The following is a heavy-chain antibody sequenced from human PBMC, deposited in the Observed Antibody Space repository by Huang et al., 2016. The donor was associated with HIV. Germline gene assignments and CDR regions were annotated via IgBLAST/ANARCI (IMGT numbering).Heavy chain of an antibody. CDR2: ISPICATT. V-gene: IGHV1-69*13. J-gene: IGHJ3*01. CDR1: GDPFSSYA. CDR3: ARHWRVGTIIDPGGAFDV. D-gene: IGHD1-26*01. Sequence: QVHLVQSGAEVKKPGSSVKVSCTASGDPFSSYAISWVRQAPGPGLEWMGGISPICATTMYAQNFQGRVTVTADESTNTVYMELRSLRSDDTAVYYCARHWRVGTIIDPGGAFDVWGQGTMVTVSS.